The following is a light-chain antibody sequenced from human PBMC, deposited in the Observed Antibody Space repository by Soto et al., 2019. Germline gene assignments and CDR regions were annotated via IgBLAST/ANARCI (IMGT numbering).Light chain of an antibody. CDR3: LLYYGGAQV. CDR1: TGAVTSGYY. V-gene: IGLV7-43*01. Sequence: QAVVTQEPSLTVSPGGTVTLTCASSTGAVTSGYYPNWFQQKPGQAPRALICNTNNKHSWTPARFSGSLLGGKAALTLSGVQPEDEAEYYCLLYYGGAQVFGGGTKLTVL. CDR2: NTN. J-gene: IGLJ2*01.